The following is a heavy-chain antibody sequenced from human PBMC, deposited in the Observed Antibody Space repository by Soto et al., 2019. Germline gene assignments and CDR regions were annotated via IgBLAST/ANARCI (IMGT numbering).Heavy chain of an antibody. CDR2: ISFDGTNP. V-gene: IGHV3-30-3*01. J-gene: IGHJ4*02. D-gene: IGHD6-19*01. CDR1: GVTFSNSA. Sequence: QGQLVESGGGVVQPGRSLRLSCAASGVTFSNSAMHWVRQTPGKGMEWIAGISFDGTNPHYADSVEGRFTISRDNSKSTRYLQMNGLRTDDKAIYFCVTAVAAGGYWGQGTLVTVSS. CDR3: VTAVAAGGY.